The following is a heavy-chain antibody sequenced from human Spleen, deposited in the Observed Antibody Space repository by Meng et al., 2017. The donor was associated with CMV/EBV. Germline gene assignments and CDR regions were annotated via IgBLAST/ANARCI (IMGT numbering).Heavy chain of an antibody. CDR3: ASSRTYYYASSSYYFGY. CDR1: GFTFSDYY. D-gene: IGHD3-22*01. CDR2: ITGGGTTI. Sequence: GSLRLSCAASGFTFSDYYMSWIRRAPGKGLEWISYITGGGTTIYYADSVKGRFTISRDNAKNSLYLQMNSLRAEDTAVYYCASSRTYYYASSSYYFGYWGQGTLVTVSS. J-gene: IGHJ4*02. V-gene: IGHV3-11*01.